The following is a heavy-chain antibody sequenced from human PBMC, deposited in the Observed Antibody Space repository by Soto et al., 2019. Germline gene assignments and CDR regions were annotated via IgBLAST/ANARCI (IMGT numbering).Heavy chain of an antibody. J-gene: IGHJ4*02. D-gene: IGHD4-17*01. CDR2: IFYNGIT. CDR3: ARRGGGDYLFDS. CDR1: GDSISTRNHY. V-gene: IGHV4-39*01. Sequence: QLQLQESGPGLVKPSETLSLTCAVSGDSISTRNHYWGWIRQPPGEGLEWIGHIFYNGITNYNRSLKSRVSISVETSENLFSLRLSSFTAADTAVYFCARRGGGDYLFDSWGQGMLGSVSS.